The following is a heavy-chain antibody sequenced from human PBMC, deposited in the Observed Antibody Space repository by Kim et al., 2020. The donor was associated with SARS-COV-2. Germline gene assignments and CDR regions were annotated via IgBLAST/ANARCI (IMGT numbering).Heavy chain of an antibody. CDR1: GFTFSSCA. CDR2: ISYDGSNK. D-gene: IGHD3-10*01. V-gene: IGHV3-30-3*01. Sequence: GGSLRLSCAASGFTFSSCAIHWVRQAPGKGLEWVAVISYDGSNKNYADSVKGRFTISRDNSKNTLYLQMNSLRAEDTALYYWARYPWLRLRGLTYF. J-gene: IGHJ1*01. CDR3: ARYPWLRLRGLTYF.